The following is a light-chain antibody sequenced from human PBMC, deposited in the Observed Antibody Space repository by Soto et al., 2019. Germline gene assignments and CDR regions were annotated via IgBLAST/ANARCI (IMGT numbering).Light chain of an antibody. Sequence: QSVLTQPPSASGTPGQRVTISCSGSSSNIGSNTVNRYQQLPGTAPKLLIYSNNQRPSGVPDRFSGSKSGTSASLAISGLQSEDEADYCCAAWDGSLNGYVFGTGTKVTVL. V-gene: IGLV1-44*01. CDR3: AAWDGSLNGYV. CDR1: SSNIGSNT. J-gene: IGLJ1*01. CDR2: SNN.